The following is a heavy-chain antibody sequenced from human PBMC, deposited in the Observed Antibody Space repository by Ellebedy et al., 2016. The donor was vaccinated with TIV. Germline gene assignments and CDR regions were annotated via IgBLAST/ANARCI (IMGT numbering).Heavy chain of an antibody. CDR1: GYTFTTYA. Sequence: AASVKVSCKASGYTFTTYAMHWVRQAPGQRLEWMGRINAGNGNTKYSQKFQGRVTITRDTSASTAFVELSSLRSEDTAVYYCARGRGDGYNLNLYYWGQGALVSVSS. CDR3: ARGRGDGYNLNLYY. D-gene: IGHD5-24*01. CDR2: INAGNGNT. J-gene: IGHJ4*02. V-gene: IGHV1-3*01.